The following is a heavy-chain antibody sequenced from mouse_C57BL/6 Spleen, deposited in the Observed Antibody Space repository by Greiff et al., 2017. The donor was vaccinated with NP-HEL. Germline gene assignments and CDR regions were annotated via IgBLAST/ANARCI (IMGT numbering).Heavy chain of an antibody. D-gene: IGHD2-3*01. Sequence: EVQLQQSGAELVRPGASVKLSCTASGFNIKDDYMHWVKQRPEQGLEWIGWIDPENGDTEYASKFQGKATIPADTSSNTAYLQLSSLTSEDTAVYYCTGGYSYWYFDVWGTGTTVTVSS. J-gene: IGHJ1*03. CDR3: TGGYSYWYFDV. CDR2: IDPENGDT. V-gene: IGHV14-4*01. CDR1: GFNIKDDY.